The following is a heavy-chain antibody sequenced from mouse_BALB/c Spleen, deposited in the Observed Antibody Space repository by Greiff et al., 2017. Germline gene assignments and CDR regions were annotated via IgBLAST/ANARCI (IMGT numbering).Heavy chain of an antibody. CDR2: ISSGSSTI. V-gene: IGHV5-17*02. CDR3: ARSPLDY. Sequence: EVQGVESGGGLVQPGGSRKLSCAASGFTFSSFGMHWVRQAPEKGLEWVAYISSGSSTIYYADTVKGRFTISRDNPKNTLFLQMTSLRSEDTAMYYCARSPLDYWGQGTTLTVSS. J-gene: IGHJ2*01. CDR1: GFTFSSFG.